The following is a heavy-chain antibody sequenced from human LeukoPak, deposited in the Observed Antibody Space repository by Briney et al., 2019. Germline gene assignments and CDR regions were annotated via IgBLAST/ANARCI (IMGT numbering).Heavy chain of an antibody. CDR3: ARGIEWIQLWLCAFDI. J-gene: IGHJ3*02. Sequence: SETLSLTCAVYGGSFSGYYWSWTRQPPGKGLEWIGEINHSGSTNYNPSLKSRVTISVDTSKNQFSLKLSSVTAADTAVYYCARGIEWIQLWLCAFDIWGQGTMVTVSS. V-gene: IGHV4-34*01. CDR1: GGSFSGYY. D-gene: IGHD5-18*01. CDR2: INHSGST.